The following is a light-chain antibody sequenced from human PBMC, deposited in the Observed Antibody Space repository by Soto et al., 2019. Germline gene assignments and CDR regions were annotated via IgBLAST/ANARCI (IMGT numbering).Light chain of an antibody. CDR1: QTISTY. CDR3: QQSYSTPLT. V-gene: IGKV1-39*01. CDR2: GAS. J-gene: IGKJ4*01. Sequence: DIQMTQSPSSLSASIGDRVTITCRASQTISTYLHWYQQKPGKAPKLLIYGASNLQSGVPSRFSGSGSGTDFTLTISSLQPEDFATYYCQQSYSTPLTFGGGTKVEIK.